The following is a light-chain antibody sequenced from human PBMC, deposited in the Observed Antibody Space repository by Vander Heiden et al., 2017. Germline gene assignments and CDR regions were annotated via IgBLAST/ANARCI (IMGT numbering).Light chain of an antibody. CDR3: QQYYNLPLT. V-gene: IGKV1-33*01. J-gene: IGKJ4*01. CDR2: DAS. CDR1: QDISNY. Sequence: DIQMTQSPSSLSASVGDRVTITCQASQDISNYLNWYQQKPGTAPKLLIYDASNLETGVPSRFGGSGSGTDFTFTISSLHPEDVATYYCQQYYNLPLTFGGGTKVEIK.